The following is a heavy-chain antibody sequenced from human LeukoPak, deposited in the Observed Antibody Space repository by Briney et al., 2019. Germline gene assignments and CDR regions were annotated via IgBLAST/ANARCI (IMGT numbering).Heavy chain of an antibody. Sequence: SVKVSCKASGGTFSSYAISWVRQAPGQGLEWMGGIIPFFGTANYAQKFQGRVTITADESTGTAYMELSRLRSEDTAVYYCARDRDSSGYYYGRNWFDPWGQGTLVTVSS. J-gene: IGHJ5*02. CDR1: GGTFSSYA. D-gene: IGHD3-22*01. V-gene: IGHV1-69*13. CDR3: ARDRDSSGYYYGRNWFDP. CDR2: IIPFFGTA.